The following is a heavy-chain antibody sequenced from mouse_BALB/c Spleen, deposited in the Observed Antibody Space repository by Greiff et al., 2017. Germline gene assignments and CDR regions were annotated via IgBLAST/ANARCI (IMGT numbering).Heavy chain of an antibody. J-gene: IGHJ2*01. CDR1: GFTFTDYY. V-gene: IGHV7-3*02. Sequence: EVQVVESGGGLVQPGGSLRLSCATSGFTFTDYYMSWVRQPPGKALEWLGFIRNKANGYTTEYSASVKGRFTISRDNSQSILYLQMNTLRAEDSATYYCARDKPGNYWGQGTTLTVSS. CDR3: ARDKPGNY. CDR2: IRNKANGYTT.